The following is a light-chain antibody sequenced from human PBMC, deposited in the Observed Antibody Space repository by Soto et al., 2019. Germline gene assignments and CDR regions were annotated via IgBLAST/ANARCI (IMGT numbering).Light chain of an antibody. CDR3: SSYTGTSSTLYV. V-gene: IGLV2-14*01. CDR1: SSDVGRYNY. CDR2: EVS. Sequence: QSALTQPASMSGSPGQSITISCTGSSSDVGRYNYVSWYQPHPGKAPKLVISEVSNRPSGVSDRFSGSKSGNTASLTISGLQSEDEADYYCSSYTGTSSTLYVFGTGTKLTVL. J-gene: IGLJ1*01.